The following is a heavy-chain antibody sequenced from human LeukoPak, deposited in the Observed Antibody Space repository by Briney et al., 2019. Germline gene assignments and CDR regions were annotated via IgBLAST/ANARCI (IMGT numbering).Heavy chain of an antibody. J-gene: IGHJ2*01. CDR2: INHSGST. V-gene: IGHV4-39*07. CDR1: GGSISSGGYY. CDR3: ARGFGSSSFAWYFDL. D-gene: IGHD6-6*01. Sequence: SETLSLTCTVSGGSISSGGYYWSWIRQPPGKGLEWIGEINHSGSTNYNPSLKSRVTISVDTSKNQFSLKLSSVTAADTAVYYCARGFGSSSFAWYFDLWGRGTLVTVSS.